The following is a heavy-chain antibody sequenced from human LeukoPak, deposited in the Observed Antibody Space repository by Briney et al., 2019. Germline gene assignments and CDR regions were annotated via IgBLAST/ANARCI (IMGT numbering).Heavy chain of an antibody. J-gene: IGHJ4*02. Sequence: GGSLRLSCAASGFTFSSYWMHWVRQSPGKGLVWVSRINSDGSSTSYADSVKGRVTISRDNAKNTLYLQMNSLRAEDTAVYYCARDGDSSGYYVNFNYWGQGTLVTVSS. CDR1: GFTFSSYW. CDR3: ARDGDSSGYYVNFNY. CDR2: INSDGSST. V-gene: IGHV3-74*01. D-gene: IGHD3-22*01.